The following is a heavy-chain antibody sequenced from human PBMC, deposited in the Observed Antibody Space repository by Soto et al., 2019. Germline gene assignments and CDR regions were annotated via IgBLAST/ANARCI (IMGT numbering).Heavy chain of an antibody. Sequence: EVLLVESGGGLVKPGGSLRLSCAASGFTFSSYSMNWVRQAPGKGLEWVSSISSSSSYIYYADSVKGRFTISRDNAKNSLYLQMNSLRAEDTAVYYCARDRLMSVGATGYWGQGTLVTVSS. CDR2: ISSSSSYI. CDR3: ARDRLMSVGATGY. J-gene: IGHJ4*02. D-gene: IGHD1-26*01. CDR1: GFTFSSYS. V-gene: IGHV3-21*01.